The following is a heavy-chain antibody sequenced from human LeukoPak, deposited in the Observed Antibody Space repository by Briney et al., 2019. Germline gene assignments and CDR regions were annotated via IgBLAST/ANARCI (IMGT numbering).Heavy chain of an antibody. D-gene: IGHD3-10*01. CDR2: INHSGST. CDR1: GGSFSGYY. CDR3: ARGRGVKSG. V-gene: IGHV4-34*01. Sequence: SETLSLTCAVYGGSFSGYYWSWIRQPPGKGLEWIGEINHSGSTNYNPSLKSRVTISVDTSKNQFSLKLSSVTAADTAVYYCARGRGVKSGWGQGTLVTVSS. J-gene: IGHJ4*02.